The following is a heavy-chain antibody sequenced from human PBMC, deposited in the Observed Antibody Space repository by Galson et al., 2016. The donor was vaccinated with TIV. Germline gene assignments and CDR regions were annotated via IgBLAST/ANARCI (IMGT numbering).Heavy chain of an antibody. J-gene: IGHJ6*02. V-gene: IGHV3-30*07. D-gene: IGHD1-26*01. Sequence: LRLSCAASEFTFSAYAMYWVRQAPGKGPEWVAIISYDASNKYYADSVKGRFTISRDNSKYTLYLQMNSLRAEDTAVYYCAREGGTYFDSYYYGMVVWGQGTTVTVSS. CDR3: AREGGTYFDSYYYGMVV. CDR2: ISYDASNK. CDR1: EFTFSAYA.